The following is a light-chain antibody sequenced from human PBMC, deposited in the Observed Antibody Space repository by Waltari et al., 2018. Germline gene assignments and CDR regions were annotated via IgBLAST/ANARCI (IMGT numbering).Light chain of an antibody. Sequence: QLVLTQSPSASASLGASVKPPCTLSSGHSSNIVAWLQQQPEKGPRFLMKVNSDGSHSKGDGIPDRFSGSSSGAERYLTISSVQSEDEADYYCQTGGHGTWVFGGGTKLTVL. CDR2: VNSDGSH. V-gene: IGLV4-69*01. CDR1: SGHSSNI. CDR3: QTGGHGTWV. J-gene: IGLJ3*02.